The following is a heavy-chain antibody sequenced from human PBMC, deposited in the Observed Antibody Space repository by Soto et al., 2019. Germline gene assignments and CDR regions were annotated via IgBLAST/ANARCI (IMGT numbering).Heavy chain of an antibody. CDR3: ERDAIGYCTNRVCYKKKYYYYGMDV. D-gene: IGHD2-8*01. J-gene: IGHJ6*02. Sequence: GGSLRLSCAASGFTFSSYGMHWVRQAPGKGLEWVAVIWYDGSNKYYADSVKGRFTISRDNSKNTLYLQMNSLRAEDTAVYYCERDAIGYCTNRVCYKKKYYYYGMDVWGQGTTVTVSS. V-gene: IGHV3-33*01. CDR1: GFTFSSYG. CDR2: IWYDGSNK.